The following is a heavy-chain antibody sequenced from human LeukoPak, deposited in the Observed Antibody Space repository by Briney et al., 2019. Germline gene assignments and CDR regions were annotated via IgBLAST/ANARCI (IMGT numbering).Heavy chain of an antibody. CDR1: GFTFSSYA. V-gene: IGHV3-30-3*01. CDR2: ISYDGSNK. D-gene: IGHD2-2*01. J-gene: IGHJ4*02. Sequence: GGSLRLSCAASGFTFSSYAMHWVRQASGKGLGWVAVISYDGSNKYYADSVKGRFTISRDNSKNKLYLQMNSLRAEDTAVYYCARDMSGLYCSSTSCFIFDYWGQGTLVTVSS. CDR3: ARDMSGLYCSSTSCFIFDY.